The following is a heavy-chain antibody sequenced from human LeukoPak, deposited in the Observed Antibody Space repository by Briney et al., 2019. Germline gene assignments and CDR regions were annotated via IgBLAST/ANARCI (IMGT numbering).Heavy chain of an antibody. CDR2: IYTGGIT. CDR1: GVSITSGSYY. V-gene: IGHV4-61*09. Sequence: PSETLSLTCTVSGVSITSGSYYWSWIRQPAGKGLECIGHIYTGGITNYNPSLKSRVTISLDASKNQFSLKLSSVTAADTAVYYCARHNDYYVVGGMDVWGQGTTVTVSS. CDR3: ARHNDYYVVGGMDV. D-gene: IGHD3-10*02. J-gene: IGHJ6*02.